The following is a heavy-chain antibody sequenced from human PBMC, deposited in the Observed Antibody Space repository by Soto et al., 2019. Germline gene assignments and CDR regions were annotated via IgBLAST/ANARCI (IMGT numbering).Heavy chain of an antibody. D-gene: IGHD6-13*01. J-gene: IGHJ1*01. CDR3: ARDLGSSWYPEYFQH. Sequence: GGSLRLSCAASGFTFSSYAMHWVRQAPGKGLEYVSAISSNGGSTYYADSVKGRFTISRDNSKNTLYLQMSSLRAEDTAVYYCARDLGSSWYPEYFQHWGQGTLVTVSS. CDR2: ISSNGGST. V-gene: IGHV3-64D*06. CDR1: GFTFSSYA.